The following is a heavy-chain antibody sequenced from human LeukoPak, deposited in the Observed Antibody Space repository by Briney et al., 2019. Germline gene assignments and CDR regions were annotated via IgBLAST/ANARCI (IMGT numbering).Heavy chain of an antibody. CDR2: LNWNGGVT. Sequence: GGSLRLSCSASGFPFGNYGMSWVRPPPGKGLEWVAGLNWNGGVTDYADSVRGRFTISRDNAKNSQYLQMNSLRVEDTALYYCARAQTYGDSRLLLDYWGQGTLVTVSS. J-gene: IGHJ4*02. D-gene: IGHD4-17*01. V-gene: IGHV3-20*04. CDR3: ARAQTYGDSRLLLDY. CDR1: GFPFGNYG.